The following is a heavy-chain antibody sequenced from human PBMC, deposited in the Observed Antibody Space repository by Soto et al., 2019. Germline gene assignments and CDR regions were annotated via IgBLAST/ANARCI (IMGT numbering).Heavy chain of an antibody. V-gene: IGHV4-61*01. D-gene: IGHD3-22*01. CDR1: GGSVSSGSYY. J-gene: IGHJ2*01. Sequence: QVQLQESGPGLVKPSETLSLTCSVSGGSVSSGSYYWSWIRQPPGKGLEWIGYIYYNGRTNNNPSLKSRVTISVDTSKNQFSLKLSSVTAADTAVYYCARECRSGYSEWYFDLWGRGTLVTVSS. CDR2: IYYNGRT. CDR3: ARECRSGYSEWYFDL.